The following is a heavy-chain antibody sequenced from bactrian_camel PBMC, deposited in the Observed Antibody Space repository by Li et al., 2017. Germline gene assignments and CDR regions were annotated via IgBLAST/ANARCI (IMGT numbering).Heavy chain of an antibody. J-gene: IGHJ7*01. CDR2: IDSKGEIT. D-gene: IGHD1*01. Sequence: VQLVESGGGLVQPGGSLRLTCAASGFTFSNYAMSWVRQAPGKGLEWVSTIDSKGEITYYADSVKGRFTISKGNNENTVYLQMLSLEPEDTALYYCAADWRGGLDYWGKGTQVTVS. CDR1: GFTFSNYA. V-gene: IGHV3S40*01.